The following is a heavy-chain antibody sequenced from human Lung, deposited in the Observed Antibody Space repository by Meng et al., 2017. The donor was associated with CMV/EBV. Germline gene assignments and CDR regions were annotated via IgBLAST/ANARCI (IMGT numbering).Heavy chain of an antibody. CDR2: IYSVGTT. CDR1: GFTVSSNY. V-gene: IGHV3-66*02. J-gene: IGHJ3*02. Sequence: GGSLRLSCAASGFTVSSNYMSWVRQAPGKGLEWVSVIYSVGTTYYADSVKGRFTISRDNSKNTVYLQMNSLSAEDRAVYYCARDKSLGALDIWGQGTMVTVSS. CDR3: ARDKSLGALDI. D-gene: IGHD7-27*01.